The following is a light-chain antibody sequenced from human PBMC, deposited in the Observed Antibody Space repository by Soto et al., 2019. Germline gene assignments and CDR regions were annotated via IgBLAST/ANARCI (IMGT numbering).Light chain of an antibody. CDR3: QQCYSSPRT. V-gene: IGKV1-39*01. CDR1: QRISTY. Sequence: DIQMTQSPSTLSAGVGDRVTITCRASQRISTYLNWYQQKPGKAPTLLIYAASSLQSGVPSRFSGGGSGTDFTLTINTLQPEDFATYLWQQCYSSPRTFGQGTKVEIK. CDR2: AAS. J-gene: IGKJ1*01.